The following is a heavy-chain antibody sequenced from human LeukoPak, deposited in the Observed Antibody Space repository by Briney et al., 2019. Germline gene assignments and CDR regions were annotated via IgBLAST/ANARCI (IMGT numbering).Heavy chain of an antibody. CDR1: GGSFSGYY. J-gene: IGHJ3*02. V-gene: IGHV4-34*01. CDR3: ARQGYHDYVWGSYEIDI. Sequence: SETLSLTCAVYGGSFSGYYWSWIRQPPGKGLEWIGGINHSGSTNYNPSLKSRVTISVDTSKNQFSLKLSSVTAADTAVYYCARQGYHDYVWGSYEIDIWGQGTMVTVSS. CDR2: INHSGST. D-gene: IGHD3-16*01.